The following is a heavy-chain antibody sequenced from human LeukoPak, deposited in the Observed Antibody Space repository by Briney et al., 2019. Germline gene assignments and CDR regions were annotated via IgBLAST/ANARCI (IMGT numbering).Heavy chain of an antibody. CDR1: GFSFMSYG. CDR2: VTGTGGAT. J-gene: IGHJ4*02. CDR3: AFDRDFRGGGY. Sequence: PGGSLRLSCAAYGFSFMSYGMSWFRQAPGKGLQWVSSVTGTGGATYYADSVKGRFTISRDNSKNMVHLQMNGLRPEDTAIYYCAFDRDFRGGGYWGQGTLVTVSS. D-gene: IGHD1-14*01. V-gene: IGHV3-23*01.